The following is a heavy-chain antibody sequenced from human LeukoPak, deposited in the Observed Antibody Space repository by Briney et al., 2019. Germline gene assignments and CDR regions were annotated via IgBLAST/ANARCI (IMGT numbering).Heavy chain of an antibody. CDR1: GGSLSSYS. Sequence: SETLSLTCTVSGGSLSSYSWSWIRQPPGGGLEYIAYIYYSGNTNYNPSLTSRVTISVDTSNNQFSLKLSSVTAADTAVYFCARVRPNWYFDLWGRGTLVTVSS. J-gene: IGHJ2*01. D-gene: IGHD4-17*01. CDR3: ARVRPNWYFDL. V-gene: IGHV4-59*01. CDR2: IYYSGNT.